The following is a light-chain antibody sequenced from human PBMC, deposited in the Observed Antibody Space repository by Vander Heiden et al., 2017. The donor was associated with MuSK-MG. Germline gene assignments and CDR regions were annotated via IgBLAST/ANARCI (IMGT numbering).Light chain of an antibody. CDR3: QQRSNCLFT. CDR2: DTS. CDR1: QSVSGY. Sequence: EIVLTQSPATLSLSPGERATLSCRASQSVSGYLAWYQQKPGQAPRLLIYDTSNRATGIPARFSGSGSETDFTLTISSLEPEDFAVYYCQQRSNCLFTFGHGTKVDIK. J-gene: IGKJ3*01. V-gene: IGKV3-11*01.